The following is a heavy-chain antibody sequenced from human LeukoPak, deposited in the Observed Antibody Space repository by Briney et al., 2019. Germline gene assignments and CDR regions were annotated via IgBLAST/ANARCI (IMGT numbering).Heavy chain of an antibody. D-gene: IGHD3-10*01. CDR2: IYPGDSDT. Sequence: GESLKISCKTSGYSFTSCWIGWVRQMPGKGLEWMGIIYPGDSDTKYSPSFQGQVTISADKSISTAYLQWSYLKASDTAMYYCASALVNAFDIWGQGTMVTVSS. J-gene: IGHJ3*02. CDR3: ASALVNAFDI. CDR1: GYSFTSCW. V-gene: IGHV5-51*01.